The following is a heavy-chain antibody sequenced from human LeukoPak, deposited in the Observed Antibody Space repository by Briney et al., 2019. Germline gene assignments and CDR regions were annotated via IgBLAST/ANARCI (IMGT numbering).Heavy chain of an antibody. CDR2: IYYSGTT. V-gene: IGHV4-39*01. J-gene: IGHJ4*02. Sequence: SETLSLTCTVSGGSISSNSYYWGWIRQPPGKGLEWIGTIYYSGTTYYNPSLKSRVTISVDTPKNQFSLMLSSVTAADTAVYYCARLPPDSSSWHFDYWGQGTLVTVSS. CDR1: GGSISSNSYY. CDR3: ARLPPDSSSWHFDY. D-gene: IGHD6-13*01.